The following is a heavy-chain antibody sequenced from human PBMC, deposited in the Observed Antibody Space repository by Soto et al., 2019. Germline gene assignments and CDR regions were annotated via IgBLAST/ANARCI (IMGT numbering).Heavy chain of an antibody. CDR2: ISSSSSYI. V-gene: IGHV3-21*01. CDR1: GFTFSSYS. J-gene: IGHJ6*02. D-gene: IGHD3-3*01. Sequence: EVQLVESGGGLVKPGGSLRLSCAASGFTFSSYSMNWVRQAPGKGLEWVSSISSSSSYIYYADSVKGRFTISRDNAKNSLYLQMNSLRAEDTAVYYCARDHAYCDFWSGYQVYYYYGMDVWGQGTTVTVSS. CDR3: ARDHAYCDFWSGYQVYYYYGMDV.